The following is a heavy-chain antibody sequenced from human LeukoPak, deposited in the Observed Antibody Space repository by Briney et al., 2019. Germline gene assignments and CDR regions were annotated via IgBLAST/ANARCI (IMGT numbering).Heavy chain of an antibody. V-gene: IGHV1-8*02. D-gene: IGHD6-6*01. J-gene: IGHJ4*02. CDR2: MNPNSGNT. Sequence: ASVKVSCKASGYTFTSYGISWVRQAPGQGLEWMGWMNPNSGNTGYAQKFQGRVTMTRNTSISTAYMELSSLRSEDTAVYYCARGEYSSFDPGDYWGQGTLVTVSS. CDR1: GYTFTSYG. CDR3: ARGEYSSFDPGDY.